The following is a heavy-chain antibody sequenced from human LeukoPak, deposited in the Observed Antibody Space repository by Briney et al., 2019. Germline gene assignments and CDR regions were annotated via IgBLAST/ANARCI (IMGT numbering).Heavy chain of an antibody. J-gene: IGHJ6*02. CDR2: ISGSGGST. D-gene: IGHD7-27*01. Sequence: GGSLRLSCAASGFTFSSYAMSWVRQAPGKGLEWVSAISGSGGSTYYADSVKGRFTISRDNAKNSLYLQMNSLRDEDTAVYYCARVKTNWGYYYYYGMDVWGQGTTVTVSS. V-gene: IGHV3-23*01. CDR1: GFTFSSYA. CDR3: ARVKTNWGYYYYYGMDV.